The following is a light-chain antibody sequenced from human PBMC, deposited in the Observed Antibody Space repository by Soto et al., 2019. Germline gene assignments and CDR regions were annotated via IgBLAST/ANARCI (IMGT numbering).Light chain of an antibody. CDR1: QSISSY. Sequence: DIQMTQSPSSLSASVGDRVTITCRASQSISSYLNWYQQKPGKAPKLLIYAASSLQSGVPSRFSGSGSGTDFTLTISSVQPEDFATYYCQQSYSTLIFAFGPGTKVDIK. V-gene: IGKV1-39*01. CDR2: AAS. CDR3: QQSYSTLIFA. J-gene: IGKJ3*01.